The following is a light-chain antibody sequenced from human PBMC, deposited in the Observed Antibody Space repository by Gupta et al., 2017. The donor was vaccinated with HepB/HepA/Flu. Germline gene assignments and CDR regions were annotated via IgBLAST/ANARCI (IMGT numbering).Light chain of an antibody. V-gene: IGKV4-1*01. Sequence: DIVMTQSPDSLAVSLGERATINCKSSQSVLYSSNNKNYLAWYQQKPGQPPKLLLYWASTRESGVPDRFSGRGSGTDFTLTISSLQAEDVAVYYCQQEDSSPFTFGHGTKVDIK. J-gene: IGKJ3*01. CDR2: WAS. CDR1: QSVLYSSNNKNY. CDR3: QQEDSSPFT.